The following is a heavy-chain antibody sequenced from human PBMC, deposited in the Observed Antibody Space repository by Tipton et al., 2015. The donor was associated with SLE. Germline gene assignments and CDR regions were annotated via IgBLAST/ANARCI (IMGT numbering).Heavy chain of an antibody. J-gene: IGHJ4*02. D-gene: IGHD5-24*01. V-gene: IGHV4-38-2*02. CDR3: ARAYGLASPGTFDY. CDR1: GYSMTSGHY. Sequence: TLSLTCPVSGYSMTSGHYWGWIRQPPGKGLEWIGSIYHSGSGSTSHNPSLKSRVTISVDASTNRFSLRLTSVTAAATAIYYCARAYGLASPGTFDYWGQGARVIVST. CDR2: IYHSGSGST.